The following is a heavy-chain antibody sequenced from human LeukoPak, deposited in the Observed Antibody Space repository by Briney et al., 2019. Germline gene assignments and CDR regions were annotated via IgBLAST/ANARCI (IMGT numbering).Heavy chain of an antibody. CDR3: ATQRGSYLWGTDFDY. D-gene: IGHD3-16*01. CDR1: GYTFTGYY. CDR2: INPNSGDT. V-gene: IGHV1-2*02. J-gene: IGHJ4*02. Sequence: ASVEVSCKASGYTFTGYYMHWVRQAPGQGLEWMGWINPNSGDTKYSQKFQGRVTMTRDTSIRTAYMELTRLRSDDTAVYYCATQRGSYLWGTDFDYWGQGTLVTVSP.